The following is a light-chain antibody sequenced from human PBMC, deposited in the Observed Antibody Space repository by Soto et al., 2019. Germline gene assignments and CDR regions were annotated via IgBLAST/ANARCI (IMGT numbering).Light chain of an antibody. V-gene: IGLV2-23*01. CDR2: EGS. J-gene: IGLJ1*01. CDR1: SNDVGSYNL. Sequence: SALTQPSPLSGSPGQSIPLSCTGNSNDVGSYNLVSWYQQHPGKAPKLMIYEGSKRPSGVSNRFSGSKSGNTASLTISGLQAEDEADYYCCSYAASSTYYVFGTGTKVTV. CDR3: CSYAASSTYYV.